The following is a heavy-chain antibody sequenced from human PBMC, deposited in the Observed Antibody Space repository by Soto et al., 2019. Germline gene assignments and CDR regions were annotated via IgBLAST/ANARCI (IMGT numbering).Heavy chain of an antibody. CDR3: ARGGWTTYSSPVFDY. Sequence: QITLKESGPTLVRPTQTLTLTCTFSGFSLSSSGVGVGWIRQPPGKALEWLALIYWDDDKRYSPSLKSRLTITKDTSKNQVVLTLPKLDTVDTATYYCARGGWTTYSSPVFDYWGQGTLVTVSS. CDR1: GFSLSSSGVG. J-gene: IGHJ4*02. D-gene: IGHD4-17*01. CDR2: IYWDDDK. V-gene: IGHV2-5*02.